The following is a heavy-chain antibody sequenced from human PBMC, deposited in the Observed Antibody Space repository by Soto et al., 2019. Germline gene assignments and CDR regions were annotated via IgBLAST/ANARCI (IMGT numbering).Heavy chain of an antibody. CDR3: ARAVAVAADFDY. V-gene: IGHV1-3*05. D-gene: IGHD6-19*01. Sequence: QVQLVQSGAEEKKPGASVKFSCKASGYTFTGYAMHWGRQAPGQRLEWMGWINAGNGNTKYSQKFQGRVTITRDTSASTAYMELSSLRSEDTAVYYCARAVAVAADFDYWGQGTLVTVSS. CDR2: INAGNGNT. CDR1: GYTFTGYA. J-gene: IGHJ4*02.